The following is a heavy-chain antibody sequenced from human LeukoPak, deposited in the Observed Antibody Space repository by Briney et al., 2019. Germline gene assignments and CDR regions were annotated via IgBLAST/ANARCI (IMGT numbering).Heavy chain of an antibody. D-gene: IGHD6-6*01. J-gene: IGHJ5*02. CDR3: AKEGLVSWFDP. CDR1: GFTVSSNY. Sequence: GGSLRLSCAASGFTVSSNYMSWVRQAPGKGLEWVSAISGSGGSTYYADSVKGRFTISRDNSKNTLYLQMNSLRAEDTAVYYCAKEGLVSWFDPWGQGTLVTVSS. V-gene: IGHV3-23*01. CDR2: ISGSGGST.